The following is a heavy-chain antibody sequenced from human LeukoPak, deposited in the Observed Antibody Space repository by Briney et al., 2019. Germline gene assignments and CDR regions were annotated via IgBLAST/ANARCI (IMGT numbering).Heavy chain of an antibody. CDR3: ARVKLSLLRDNWFDP. CDR2: INPSGGST. D-gene: IGHD2-15*01. Sequence: ASVKVSCKASGYTFTSYYMHWVRQAPGQGLEWMGIINPSGGSTTYAQKFQGRVTMTRDTSTSTVYMELSSLRSEDTAVYCCARVKLSLLRDNWFDPWGQGTLVTVSS. J-gene: IGHJ5*02. CDR1: GYTFTSYY. V-gene: IGHV1-46*01.